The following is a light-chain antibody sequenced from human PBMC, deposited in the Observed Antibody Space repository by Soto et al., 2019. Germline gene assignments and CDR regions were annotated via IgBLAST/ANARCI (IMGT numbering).Light chain of an antibody. V-gene: IGLV2-14*03. CDR3: RSYTSSSTQV. CDR1: SSDVGGYSY. Sequence: QSALTQPASVSGSPGQSITISCTGTSSDVGGYSYVSWYQQHPGKAPKLMIYDVSNRPSGVSNRFSGSKSGNTASLTISGLQAEAEADYYCRSYTSSSTQVFGTGTKVTVL. CDR2: DVS. J-gene: IGLJ1*01.